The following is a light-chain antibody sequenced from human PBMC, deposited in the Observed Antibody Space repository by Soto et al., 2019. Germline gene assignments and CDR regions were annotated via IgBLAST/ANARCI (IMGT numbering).Light chain of an antibody. J-gene: IGLJ2*01. Sequence: SYELTQPPSVSVAPGQTARITCGGNNIGSKSVHWYQQKPGQAPVLVVYDDSDRPSGNPERFSGSKSGNTASLTISGLFAEDEADYFCASKTRSTFVIFGGGTKLTVL. CDR3: ASKTRSTFVI. CDR1: NIGSKS. CDR2: DDS. V-gene: IGLV3-21*02.